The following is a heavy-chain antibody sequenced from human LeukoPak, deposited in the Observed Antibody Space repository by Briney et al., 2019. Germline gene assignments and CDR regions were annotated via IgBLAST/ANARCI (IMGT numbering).Heavy chain of an antibody. D-gene: IGHD1-26*01. CDR2: ISSYNGYT. Sequence: ASVKVSCKTSGYTFTRYGITWVRQAPGQGLEWMGWISSYNGYTNYAEKLQGRITMTTDTSTSTVYMEMRSLKSDDTAVYYGARVPPSWVAEPFDYWGQGTLVTVSS. J-gene: IGHJ4*02. CDR3: ARVPPSWVAEPFDY. V-gene: IGHV1-18*01. CDR1: GYTFTRYG.